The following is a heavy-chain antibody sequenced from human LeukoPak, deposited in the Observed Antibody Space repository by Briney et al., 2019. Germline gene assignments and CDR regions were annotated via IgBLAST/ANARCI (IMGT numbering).Heavy chain of an antibody. CDR2: ISYDGSNR. CDR1: GFTFSSYG. Sequence: GGSLRLSCAASGFTFSSYGMHWVRQAPGKGLEWVAVISYDGSNRYYADSVKGRFTISRDNSKNTLYLQMNSLRAEDTAAYYCARSPIFGVVTYYFDYWGQGTLVTVSS. J-gene: IGHJ4*02. D-gene: IGHD3-3*01. V-gene: IGHV3-30*19. CDR3: ARSPIFGVVTYYFDY.